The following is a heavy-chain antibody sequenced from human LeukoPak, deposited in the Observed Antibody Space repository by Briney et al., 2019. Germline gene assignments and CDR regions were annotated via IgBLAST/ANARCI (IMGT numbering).Heavy chain of an antibody. D-gene: IGHD5-18*01. J-gene: IGHJ4*02. CDR2: ISSSSSYI. Sequence: GGSLRLSCAASGFTFSSYSMNWVRQAPGKGLEWVSSISSSSSYIYYADSVKGRFTISRDNAKNSLYLQMNSLRAEDTAVYYCARVNGGRTAMAVRRLDYWGQGTLVTVSS. V-gene: IGHV3-21*01. CDR1: GFTFSSYS. CDR3: ARVNGGRTAMAVRRLDY.